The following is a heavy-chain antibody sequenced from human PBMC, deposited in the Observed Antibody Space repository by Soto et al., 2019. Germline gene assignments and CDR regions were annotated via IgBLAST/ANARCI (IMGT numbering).Heavy chain of an antibody. V-gene: IGHV5-10-1*01. Sequence: GESLKISCKASGYKFTTFWLNWVRQTPGKGLEWLGRIDPTDSFTNYSPPFEGHVTISVDRSISTAYLQWNSLQASDTAIYYCARPGSGGSRAAFDVWGQGTKVIVSS. J-gene: IGHJ3*01. CDR2: IDPTDSFT. D-gene: IGHD2-15*01. CDR3: ARPGSGGSRAAFDV. CDR1: GYKFTTFW.